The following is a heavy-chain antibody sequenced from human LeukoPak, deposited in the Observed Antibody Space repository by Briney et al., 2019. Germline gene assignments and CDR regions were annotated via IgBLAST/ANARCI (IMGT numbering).Heavy chain of an antibody. CDR2: ISSGGTIT. Sequence: PGGSLRLSCAASGFSFSTSEMHWVRQAPGKGLEWVSDISSGGTITYYADPVRGRFTTSRDNAKNLLYLQMHSLRAEDTAIYYCSLLAVASPQDYWGQGTLVTVSS. CDR3: SLLAVASPQDY. V-gene: IGHV3-48*03. CDR1: GFSFSTSE. J-gene: IGHJ4*02. D-gene: IGHD6-19*01.